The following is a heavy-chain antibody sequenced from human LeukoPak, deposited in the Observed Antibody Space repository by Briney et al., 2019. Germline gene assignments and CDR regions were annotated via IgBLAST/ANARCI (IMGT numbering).Heavy chain of an antibody. CDR3: ARGSNWSGYYIGYYFDY. CDR1: GGSISSYY. Sequence: PSETLSLTCTVSGGSISSYYWSWIRQPPGKGLEWIGYIYYSGSTNYNPSLKSRVTISVDTSKNQFSLKLSSVTAADTAVYYCARGSNWSGYYIGYYFDYWGQGALVTVSS. D-gene: IGHD3-3*01. CDR2: IYYSGST. J-gene: IGHJ4*02. V-gene: IGHV4-59*08.